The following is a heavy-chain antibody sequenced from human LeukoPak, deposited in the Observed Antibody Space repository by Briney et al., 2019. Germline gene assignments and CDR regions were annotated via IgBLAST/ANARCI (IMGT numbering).Heavy chain of an antibody. V-gene: IGHV1-24*01. CDR1: GYTLTELS. D-gene: IGHD2-2*01. CDR2: FDPEDGET. J-gene: IGHJ3*02. CDR3: ATDLPINKVVPAALGSVGGI. Sequence: GASVKVSCKVSGYTLTELSMHWVRQAPGKGLEWMGGFDPEDGETIYAQKFQGRVTMTEDTSTDTAYMELSSLRSEDTAVYYCATDLPINKVVPAALGSVGGIWGQGTMVTVSS.